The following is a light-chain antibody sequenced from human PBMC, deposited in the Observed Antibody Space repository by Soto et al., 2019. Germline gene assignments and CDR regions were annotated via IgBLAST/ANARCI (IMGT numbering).Light chain of an antibody. CDR3: QKYDSAPLT. CDR2: AAS. J-gene: IGKJ4*01. Sequence: DVQMTQSPSSLSASVGDRVTITCRASQGISNYLTWHQQKPGKVPKVLIYAASTLQSGVPSRFSGSRSGSDFTLTTSDLQPEDVATYYCQKYDSAPLTFGGGTKVDTK. CDR1: QGISNY. V-gene: IGKV1-27*01.